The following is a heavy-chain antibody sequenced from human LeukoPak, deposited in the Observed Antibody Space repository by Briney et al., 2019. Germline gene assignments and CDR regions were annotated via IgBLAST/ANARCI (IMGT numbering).Heavy chain of an antibody. D-gene: IGHD5-12*01. CDR2: IKRDGTT. Sequence: PGGSLRLSCEASGFTVSQYWMHWVRQAPGKGLVWVSRIKRDGTTRYADFVEGRFTMSRDSAKNTVYLQMSSLRVEDTAVYYSVRDLGYDQALDLWGQGTMVTVSS. CDR3: VRDLGYDQALDL. J-gene: IGHJ3*01. V-gene: IGHV3-74*01. CDR1: GFTVSQYW.